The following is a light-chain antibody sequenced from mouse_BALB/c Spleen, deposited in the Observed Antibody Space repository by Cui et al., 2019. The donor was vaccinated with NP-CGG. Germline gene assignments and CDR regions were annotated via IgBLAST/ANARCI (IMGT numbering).Light chain of an antibody. Sequence: QAVVTPESALTTSPGEPVTLTCRSSTGAVTTINYANWVQEKPDHLFTVLIGGTNNRVPGVPARFSGSLIGDKAALTITGAQTEDEAIYFCALWYSNHWVFGGGTKLTVL. CDR1: TGAVTTINY. CDR2: GTN. CDR3: ALWYSNHWV. J-gene: IGLJ1*01. V-gene: IGLV1*01.